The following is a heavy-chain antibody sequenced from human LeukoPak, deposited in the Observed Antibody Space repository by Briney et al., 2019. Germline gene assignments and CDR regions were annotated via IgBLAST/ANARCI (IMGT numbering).Heavy chain of an antibody. Sequence: GGSLRLSCAASGFTFSSYSMNWVRQAPGKGLEWVSYISSSSSTIYYADSVKGRFTISRDNAKNSLYLQMNSLIAEDTAVYYCARDDFWSGYYTPDYWGQGTLVTVSS. J-gene: IGHJ4*02. CDR2: ISSSSSTI. CDR3: ARDDFWSGYYTPDY. V-gene: IGHV3-48*01. CDR1: GFTFSSYS. D-gene: IGHD3-3*01.